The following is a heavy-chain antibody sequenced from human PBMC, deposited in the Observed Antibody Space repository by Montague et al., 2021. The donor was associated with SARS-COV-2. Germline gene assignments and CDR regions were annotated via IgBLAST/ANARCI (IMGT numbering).Heavy chain of an antibody. CDR3: ARRRAGLYRPEHYIDV. J-gene: IGHJ6*03. CDR1: GDSMKNSGYY. Sequence: SETLSLTCTVSGDSMKNSGYYWVWLRQPPGQGLVWIGGNYYSGTTYYSLSLKSRVTISVDTSKYQFSLILSSVTAADRAVYSCARRRAGLYRPEHYIDVWGEGTTVTVSS. V-gene: IGHV4-39*01. CDR2: NYYSGTT. D-gene: IGHD3-3*01.